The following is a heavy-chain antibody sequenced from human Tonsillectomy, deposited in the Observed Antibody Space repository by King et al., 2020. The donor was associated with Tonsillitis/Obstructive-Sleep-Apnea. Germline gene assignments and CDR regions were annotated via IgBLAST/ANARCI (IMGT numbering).Heavy chain of an antibody. Sequence: QLQESGPGLVKPSETLSLTCTVSGGSISSYYWSWIRQPPGKGLEWIGYIYYSGSTNYNPSLKSRVTISVDTSKNQFSLKLSSVTAADTAVYYCARDQEDTASGYYYYGMDVWGQGTTVTVSS. CDR3: ARDQEDTASGYYYYGMDV. V-gene: IGHV4-59*01. D-gene: IGHD5-18*01. CDR2: IYYSGST. J-gene: IGHJ6*02. CDR1: GGSISSYY.